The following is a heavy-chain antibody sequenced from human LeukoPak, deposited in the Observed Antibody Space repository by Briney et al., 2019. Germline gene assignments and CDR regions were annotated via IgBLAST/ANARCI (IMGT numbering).Heavy chain of an antibody. D-gene: IGHD2-8*01. CDR2: INPSGGST. V-gene: IGHV1-46*01. J-gene: IGHJ4*02. CDR1: GYTFTSYY. CDR3: AKDPDCTSGVCYTFFDY. Sequence: ASVKVSCKASGYTFTSYYMHWVRQAPGQGLEWVGIINPSGGSTTYAQKFQARVTMTRDTSTSTVYMDLSSLRSEDTAVYYCAKDPDCTSGVCYTFFDYWGQGTLVTVSS.